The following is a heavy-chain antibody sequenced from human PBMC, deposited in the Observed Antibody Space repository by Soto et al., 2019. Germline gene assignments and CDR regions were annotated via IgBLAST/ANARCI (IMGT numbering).Heavy chain of an antibody. V-gene: IGHV3-74*01. CDR1: GFTFSSYW. D-gene: IGHD3-9*01. Sequence: EVQLVESGGGLVQPGGSLRLSCAASGFTFSSYWMHWVRQAPGKGLVWVSRINSDGSSTSYADSVKGRFTISRDNAKNTLYLQMNSLRAEDTAVYYCAREAGLRYFAVLDYYYGMDVWGQGTTVTVSS. CDR3: AREAGLRYFAVLDYYYGMDV. J-gene: IGHJ6*02. CDR2: INSDGSST.